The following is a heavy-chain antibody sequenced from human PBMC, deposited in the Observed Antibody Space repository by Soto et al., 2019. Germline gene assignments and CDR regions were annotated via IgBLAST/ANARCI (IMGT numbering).Heavy chain of an antibody. D-gene: IGHD6-19*01. CDR2: ISYDGSNK. CDR1: GFTFSSYG. Sequence: QVQLVESGGGVVQPGRSLRLSCAASGFTFSSYGMHWVRQAPGKGLEWVAVISYDGSNKYYADSVKGRFTISRDNSKNTLYLQMNSLRAEDTAVYYCAKDSWLALDYWGQGTLVTVSS. J-gene: IGHJ4*02. V-gene: IGHV3-30*18. CDR3: AKDSWLALDY.